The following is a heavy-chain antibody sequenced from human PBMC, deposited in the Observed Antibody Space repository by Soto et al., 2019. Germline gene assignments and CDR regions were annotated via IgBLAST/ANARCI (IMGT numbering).Heavy chain of an antibody. Sequence: SETLSLTCTVSGGSLRDFGHFWSWIRQRPGRGLEWIGYSTYTGVTYYSPSLQSRISISVDTSKNQFSLTLNSVTAADTAVYYCATDSGGPPLNRFDSWGHGTLVTVSS. CDR2: STYTGVT. V-gene: IGHV4-31*03. CDR1: GGSLRDFGHF. J-gene: IGHJ5*01. D-gene: IGHD3-16*01. CDR3: ATDSGGPPLNRFDS.